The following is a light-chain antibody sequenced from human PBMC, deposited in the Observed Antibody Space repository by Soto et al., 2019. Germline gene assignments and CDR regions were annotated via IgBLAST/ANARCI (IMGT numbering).Light chain of an antibody. V-gene: IGKV2-30*01. CDR3: MQGTHWPPWT. CDR1: QSLVYSDGNTY. J-gene: IGKJ1*01. CDR2: KVP. Sequence: DVVMTQSPLSLPVTLGQPASISCRSSQSLVYSDGNTYLNWFQQRPGQSPRRLIYKVPNQDSGVSDRFSGSVSDTDFTLKISRVEAEDVGVYYCMQGTHWPPWTFGQGTKVEIK.